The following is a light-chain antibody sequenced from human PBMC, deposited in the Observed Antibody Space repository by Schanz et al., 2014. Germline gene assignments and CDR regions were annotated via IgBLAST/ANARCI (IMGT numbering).Light chain of an antibody. CDR1: SSDVGGYNF. Sequence: QSALTQPPSASGSPGQSVTISCTGTSSDVGGYNFVSWYQQIPGKAPKLMIYKVTQRPSGVPDRFSGSKSGNTASLTVSGLQAEDEADYYCMSFTTTLGVFGGGTKLTVL. V-gene: IGLV2-8*01. CDR2: KVT. J-gene: IGLJ3*02. CDR3: MSFTTTLGV.